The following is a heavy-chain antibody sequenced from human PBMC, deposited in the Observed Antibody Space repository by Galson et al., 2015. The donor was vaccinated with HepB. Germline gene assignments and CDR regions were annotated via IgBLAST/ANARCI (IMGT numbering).Heavy chain of an antibody. Sequence: SLRLSCAASGFTFSSYGMHWVRQAPGKGLEWVAVIWYDGSNKYYADSVKGRFTISRDNSKNTLYLQMNSLRAEDTAVYYCARVYSSGWEDYFDYWGQGTLVTVSS. D-gene: IGHD6-19*01. CDR2: IWYDGSNK. CDR3: ARVYSSGWEDYFDY. V-gene: IGHV3-33*01. CDR1: GFTFSSYG. J-gene: IGHJ4*02.